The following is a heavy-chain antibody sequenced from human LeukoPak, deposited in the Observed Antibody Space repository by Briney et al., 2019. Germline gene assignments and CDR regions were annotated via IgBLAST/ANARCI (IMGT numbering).Heavy chain of an antibody. CDR2: ISSSGSTI. D-gene: IGHD2-2*02. CDR1: GFTFSDYY. Sequence: GGSLRLSCAASGFTFSDYYMSWIRQAPGKGLEWVSYISSSGSTIYYADSVKGRFTISRDNSKNTLYLQMNSLRAEDTAVYYCAKESIVVVPAAIQIYYYYYYMDVWGKGTTVTVSS. J-gene: IGHJ6*03. V-gene: IGHV3-11*04. CDR3: AKESIVVVPAAIQIYYYYYYMDV.